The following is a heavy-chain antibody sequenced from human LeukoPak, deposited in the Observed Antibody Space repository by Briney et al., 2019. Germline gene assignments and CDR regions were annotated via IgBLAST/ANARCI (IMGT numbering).Heavy chain of an antibody. CDR2: ISTDGGTT. J-gene: IGHJ4*02. Sequence: GGSLRLSCAASGFTFDDYAMHWVRQAPGKGLEWVSVISTDGGTTFYADSVKGRFTFSRDNNKNSLYPQMNSLRTEDTALYYCAKDLRGDGYNSGIFDYWGQGNLVTVSS. CDR1: GFTFDDYA. D-gene: IGHD5-24*01. CDR3: AKDLRGDGYNSGIFDY. V-gene: IGHV3-43*02.